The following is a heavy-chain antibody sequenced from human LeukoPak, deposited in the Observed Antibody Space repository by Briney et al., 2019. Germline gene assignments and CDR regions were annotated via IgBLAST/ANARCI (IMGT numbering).Heavy chain of an antibody. CDR3: TRQLATLPDNY. CDR2: ISSSSSYT. CDR1: GFTFSDYY. D-gene: IGHD5-12*01. J-gene: IGHJ4*02. V-gene: IGHV3-11*06. Sequence: GGSLRLSCAASGFTFSDYYMSWIRQAPGKGLEWVSYISSSSSYTNYADSVKGRFTISRDNAKNTLFLQMNSLRAEDTAVYYCTRQLATLPDNYWGQGTLVTVSS.